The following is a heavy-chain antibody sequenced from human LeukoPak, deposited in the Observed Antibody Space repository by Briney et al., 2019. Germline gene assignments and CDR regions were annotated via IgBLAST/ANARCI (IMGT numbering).Heavy chain of an antibody. V-gene: IGHV4-59*12. CDR3: ARGVRDYPGGYYYYMDV. J-gene: IGHJ6*03. Sequence: GSLRLSCGASGFTFSRYAMSWVRQAPGKGLEWIGSIYYSGSTNYNPSLKSRVTMSVDTSKNQFSLKLSSVTAADTAVYYCARGVRDYPGGYYYYMDVWGKGTTVTISS. CDR1: GFTFSRYA. CDR2: IYYSGST. D-gene: IGHD3-16*01.